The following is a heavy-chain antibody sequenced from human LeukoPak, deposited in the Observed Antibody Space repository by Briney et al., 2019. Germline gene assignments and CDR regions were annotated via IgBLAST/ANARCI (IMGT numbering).Heavy chain of an antibody. CDR3: ARGFQWPEGNGMDA. V-gene: IGHV4-4*07. J-gene: IGHJ6*02. D-gene: IGHD6-19*01. Sequence: SETLSLTCTVSGGSISSYYWSWIRQPAGKGLEWIGRIYTSGSTNYNPSLKSRVTISIDTSKKQFSLRLTSVTAADTAVYYCARGFQWPEGNGMDAWGQGTTVTVS. CDR1: GGSISSYY. CDR2: IYTSGST.